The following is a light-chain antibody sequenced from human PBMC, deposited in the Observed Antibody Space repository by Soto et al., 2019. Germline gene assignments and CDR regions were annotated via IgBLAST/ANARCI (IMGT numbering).Light chain of an antibody. CDR3: QQHNSYPRT. Sequence: DIQMTQSPSTLSASVGDRVTITCRASQSISTWLAWYQQKPGKAPKLLIYTASNLERGVPSRFSGSASGTEFTLTISSLQPDDFATYYCQQHNSYPRTFGQGTKVEIK. CDR1: QSISTW. V-gene: IGKV1-5*03. J-gene: IGKJ1*01. CDR2: TAS.